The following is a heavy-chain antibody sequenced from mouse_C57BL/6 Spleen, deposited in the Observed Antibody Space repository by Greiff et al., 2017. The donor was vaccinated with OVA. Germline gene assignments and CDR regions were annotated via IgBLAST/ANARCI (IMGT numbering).Heavy chain of an antibody. CDR3: TREDGNYWYFDV. CDR2: ISSGGDYI. V-gene: IGHV5-9-1*02. CDR1: GFTFSSYA. Sequence: EVKLVESGEGLVKPGGSLKLSCAASGFTFSSYAMSWVRQTPEKRLEWVAYISSGGDYIYYADTVKGRFTISRDNARNTLYLQMSSLKSEDTAMYYCTREDGNYWYFDVWGTGTTVTVSS. D-gene: IGHD2-1*01. J-gene: IGHJ1*03.